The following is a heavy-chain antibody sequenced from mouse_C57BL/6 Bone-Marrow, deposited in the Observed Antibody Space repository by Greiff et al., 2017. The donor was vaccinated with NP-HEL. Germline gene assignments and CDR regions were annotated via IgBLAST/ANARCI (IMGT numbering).Heavy chain of an antibody. CDR1: GFTFSDYY. Sequence: EVKLVESGGGLVQPGGSLKLSCAASGFTFSDYYMYWVSQTPEKRLEWVGYISNGGGSTYYPDTVKGSFTISRDNAKNTLYLQMIRLKSEDTAMYYCARSYYSNYVFAYWGQGTLVTVSA. CDR2: ISNGGGST. CDR3: ARSYYSNYVFAY. D-gene: IGHD2-5*01. V-gene: IGHV5-12*01. J-gene: IGHJ3*01.